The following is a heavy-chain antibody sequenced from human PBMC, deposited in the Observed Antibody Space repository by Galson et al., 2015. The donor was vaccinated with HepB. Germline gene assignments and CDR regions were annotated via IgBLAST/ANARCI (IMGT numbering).Heavy chain of an antibody. CDR3: ARGFGYSYGPWYFDL. J-gene: IGHJ2*01. D-gene: IGHD5-18*01. V-gene: IGHV1-2*02. CDR2: INPKSGGT. CDR1: GYTFTGYY. Sequence: SVKVSCKASGYTFTGYYIHWVRQAPGQGLEWMGWINPKSGGTSYAQKFQGRVTLTSDTSIRTAYMELSSLRSDDTAVYYCARGFGYSYGPWYFDLWGRGTLVTVSS.